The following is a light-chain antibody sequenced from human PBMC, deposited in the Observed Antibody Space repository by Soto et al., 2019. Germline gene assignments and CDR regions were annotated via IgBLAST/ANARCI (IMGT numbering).Light chain of an antibody. J-gene: IGKJ4*01. CDR3: QQENSFTLT. V-gene: IGKV1-27*01. Sequence: SQMTQAPSSRSSSVGDRVTITCRASQCISNYLAWYQQKPGEVPKLLIYAASTLQSGVPSRFSARGAGTDFTLTLSRLEHGDFATYYGQQENSFTLTFGGGTKVDIK. CDR1: QCISNY. CDR2: AAS.